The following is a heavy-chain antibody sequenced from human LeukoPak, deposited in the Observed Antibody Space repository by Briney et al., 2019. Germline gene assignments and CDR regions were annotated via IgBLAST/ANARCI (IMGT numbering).Heavy chain of an antibody. Sequence: GASVKVSCKTSGGTFSSYTISWVRQAPGQGLEWMGGIIPIFGRPTYTQKFHDRVTITADDSTNTAYMEMRSLTSDDTAVYYCARGTGYSSSWYSWDALDIWGRGTMVTVSS. V-gene: IGHV1-69*13. CDR1: GGTFSSYT. J-gene: IGHJ3*02. CDR2: IIPIFGRP. CDR3: ARGTGYSSSWYSWDALDI. D-gene: IGHD6-13*01.